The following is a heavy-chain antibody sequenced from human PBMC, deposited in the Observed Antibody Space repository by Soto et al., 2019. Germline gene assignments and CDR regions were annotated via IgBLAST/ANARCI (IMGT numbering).Heavy chain of an antibody. Sequence: QVQLVESGGGVVQPGRSLRLSCAASGFSFSISPMHWVRQAPGQGPEWMALISYDATNKFYADSVNGRFTISTDNAKSTLYLQVDSLRPEDAAVYYCARDPKTSGGQHWAFNYFDSCGQGTLVTVAS. D-gene: IGHD7-27*01. CDR2: ISYDATNK. CDR1: GFSFSISP. V-gene: IGHV3-30-3*01. J-gene: IGHJ4*02. CDR3: ARDPKTSGGQHWAFNYFDS.